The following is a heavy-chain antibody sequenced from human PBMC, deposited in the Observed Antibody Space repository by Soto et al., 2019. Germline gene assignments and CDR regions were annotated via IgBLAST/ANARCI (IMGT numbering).Heavy chain of an antibody. CDR2: VYYTGST. D-gene: IGHD6-19*01. CDR1: GGSISGSY. Sequence: SETLSLTSSVSGGSISGSYWSWIRQSPEKGLEWLGYVYYTGSTNYSPSLRSRVSISVDTSKNEFSLRLSSVTAADTAVYFCARSVAVPGAHIDYWGQGTQVTVSS. V-gene: IGHV4-59*01. J-gene: IGHJ4*02. CDR3: ARSVAVPGAHIDY.